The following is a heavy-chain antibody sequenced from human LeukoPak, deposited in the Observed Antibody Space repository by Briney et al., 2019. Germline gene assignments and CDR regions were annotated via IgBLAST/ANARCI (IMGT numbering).Heavy chain of an antibody. CDR1: GGTFSGYA. Sequence: SVKVSCKASGGTFSGYAISWVRQAPGQGLEWMGGIISIFGTANYAQKFQGRVTITADESTSTAYMELSSLRSEDTAVYYCARDCSGGSCYPSWGQGTLVTVSS. CDR3: ARDCSGGSCYPS. CDR2: IISIFGTA. J-gene: IGHJ5*02. D-gene: IGHD2-15*01. V-gene: IGHV1-69*13.